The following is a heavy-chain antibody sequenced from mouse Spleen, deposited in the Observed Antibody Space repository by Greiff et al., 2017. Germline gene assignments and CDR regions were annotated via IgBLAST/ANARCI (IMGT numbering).Heavy chain of an antibody. J-gene: IGHJ4*01. Sequence: EVQGVESGGGLVKPGGSLKLSCAASGFTFSSYTMSWVRQTPAKRLEWVATISSGGGNTYYPDSVKGRFTISRDNARNTLYLQMSSLRSEDTAMYYCARHGGSNYEDAMDYWGQGTSVTVSS. CDR2: ISSGGGNT. V-gene: IGHV5-9*04. CDR3: ARHGGSNYEDAMDY. CDR1: GFTFSSYT. D-gene: IGHD2-5*01.